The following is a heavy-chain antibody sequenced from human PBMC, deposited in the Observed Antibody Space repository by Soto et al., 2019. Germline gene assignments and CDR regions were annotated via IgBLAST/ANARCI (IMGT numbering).Heavy chain of an antibody. CDR2: IYPGDSDT. J-gene: IGHJ5*02. CDR3: ARGYFTTTICHPCFDL. Sequence: PGESLKISCTGVGSSFTSYWIGWVRQMPGKGLEWMGIIYPGDSDTRYSPSFQGQVTISADKSITTAYLQWSSLKASDTAMYYCARGYFTTTICHPCFDLWGPGTLVTVSS. CDR1: GSSFTSYW. D-gene: IGHD2-2*01. V-gene: IGHV5-51*01.